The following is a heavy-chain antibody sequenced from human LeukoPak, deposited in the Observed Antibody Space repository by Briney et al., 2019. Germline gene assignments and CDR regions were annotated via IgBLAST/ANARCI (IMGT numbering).Heavy chain of an antibody. CDR2: IYYSGST. J-gene: IGHJ4*02. CDR3: AGQALGATIYY. V-gene: IGHV4-39*01. CDR1: GGSISSSSYY. Sequence: PSETLSLTCTVSGGSISSSSYYWGWIRQPPGKGLEWIGSIYYSGSTYYNPSLKSRVTISVDTSKNQFSLKLSSVTAADTAVYYCAGQALGATIYYWGQGPLVTVSS. D-gene: IGHD1-26*01.